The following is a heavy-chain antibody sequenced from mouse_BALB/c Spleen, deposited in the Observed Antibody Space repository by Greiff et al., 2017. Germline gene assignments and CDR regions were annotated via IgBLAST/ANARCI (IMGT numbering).Heavy chain of an antibody. CDR3: ARGESWFAY. V-gene: IGHV5-17*02. CDR1: GFTFSSFG. J-gene: IGHJ3*01. CDR2: ISSGSSTI. Sequence: EVKLVESGGGLVQPGGSRKLSCAASGFTFSSFGMHWVRQAPEKGLEWVAYISSGSSTIYYADTVKGRFTISRDNPKNTLFLQMTSLRSEDTAMYYCARGESWFAYWGQGTLVTVSA.